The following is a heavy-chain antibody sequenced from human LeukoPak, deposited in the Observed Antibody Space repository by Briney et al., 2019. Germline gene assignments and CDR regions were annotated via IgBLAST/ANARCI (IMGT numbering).Heavy chain of an antibody. V-gene: IGHV5-51*01. CDR2: IYPSDSDT. CDR1: GYYFTTSW. Sequence: GESLKISCKGSGYYFTTSWVGWVRQMPGKGLEWMGIIYPSDSDTRHSPSFQGHVTLFVDKSISTAYLQWSSLRASDTAMYYCARLYGKEFDYWGQGTLVTVSS. CDR3: ARLYGKEFDY. J-gene: IGHJ4*02. D-gene: IGHD4-17*01.